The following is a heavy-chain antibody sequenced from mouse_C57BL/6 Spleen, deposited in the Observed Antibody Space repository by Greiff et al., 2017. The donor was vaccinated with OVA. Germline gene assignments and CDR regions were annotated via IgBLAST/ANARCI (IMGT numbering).Heavy chain of an antibody. V-gene: IGHV1-55*01. Sequence: VQLQQPGAELVKPGASVTMSCKASCYTFPSYWITWVKQRPGQGLEWIGDIYPGSGSTNYNEKFKSKATLTVNTSSSTAYMQLSSLTSEDSAVYYCARRGKSFFDYWGKGTTLTVSS. CDR2: IYPGSGST. CDR3: ARRGKSFFDY. J-gene: IGHJ2*01. CDR1: CYTFPSYW.